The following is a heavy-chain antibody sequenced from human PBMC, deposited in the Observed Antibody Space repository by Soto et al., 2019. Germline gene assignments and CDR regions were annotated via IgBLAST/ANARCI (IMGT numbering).Heavy chain of an antibody. V-gene: IGHV3-48*04. CDR3: ARDGSSSGWYAYYYYYGMDV. CDR1: GFTFSSYS. J-gene: IGHJ6*02. D-gene: IGHD6-19*01. CDR2: ISSSSSTI. Sequence: GGSLRLSCAASGFTFSSYSMNWVRQAPGKGLEWVSYISSSSSTIYYADSVKGRFTISRDNAKNSLYLQMNSLRAEDTAVYYCARDGSSSGWYAYYYYYGMDVWGQGTTVTVSS.